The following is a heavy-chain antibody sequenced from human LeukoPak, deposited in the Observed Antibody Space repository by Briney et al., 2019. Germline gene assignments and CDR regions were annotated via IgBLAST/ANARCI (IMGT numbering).Heavy chain of an antibody. V-gene: IGHV3-33*01. CDR2: IWYDGSNK. CDR3: ARGYCSSTSCYPYYYYGMDV. J-gene: IGHJ6*02. CDR1: GFTFSSYS. Sequence: GGSLRLSCAASGFTFSSYSMNWVRQAPGKGLEWVAVIWYDGSNKYYADSVKGRFTISRDNSKNTLYLQMNSLRAEDTAVYYCARGYCSSTSCYPYYYYGMDVWGQGTTVTVSS. D-gene: IGHD2-2*01.